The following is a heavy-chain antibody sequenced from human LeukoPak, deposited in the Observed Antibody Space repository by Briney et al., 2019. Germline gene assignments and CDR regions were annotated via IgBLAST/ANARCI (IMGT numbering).Heavy chain of an antibody. J-gene: IGHJ6*02. CDR2: INPNSGGT. D-gene: IGHD4-17*01. CDR3: ARDYRTTVTTSYYYGMDV. V-gene: IGHV1-2*02. CDR1: GYTFTGYY. Sequence: ASVKVSCKASGYTFTGYYMHWVRQAPGQGLEWMGWINPNSGGTNYAQKFQGRVTMTRDTSISTAYMELSRLRFDDTAVYYCARDYRTTVTTSYYYGMDVWGQGTTVTVSS.